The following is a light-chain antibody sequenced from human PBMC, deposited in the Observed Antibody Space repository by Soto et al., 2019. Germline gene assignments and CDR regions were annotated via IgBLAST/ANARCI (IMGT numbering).Light chain of an antibody. CDR2: DAT. Sequence: DIQMTQSPSSLSASVGVRVTITCQASQDIRNYLSWYQQKPGKAPKLLIYDATNLESGVPSGFSVSGYGTHFSFTINSLQPEDIATYYCQQYHDIPLTFGGGTKVEI. V-gene: IGKV1-33*01. CDR1: QDIRNY. CDR3: QQYHDIPLT. J-gene: IGKJ4*01.